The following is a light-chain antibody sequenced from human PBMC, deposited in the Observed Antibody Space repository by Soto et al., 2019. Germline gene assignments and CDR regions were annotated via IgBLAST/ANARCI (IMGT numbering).Light chain of an antibody. Sequence: QSVLTQPPSASATPGQGVTISCSGSTSNIETYNVYWYQQLPGAAPNLLIYSNNQRPSGVPDRFSGSKSGTSASLAISGLQSEDEADYYCAAWDDSLNGPVFGGGTKVTVL. CDR1: TSNIETYN. J-gene: IGLJ3*02. CDR3: AAWDDSLNGPV. V-gene: IGLV1-44*01. CDR2: SNN.